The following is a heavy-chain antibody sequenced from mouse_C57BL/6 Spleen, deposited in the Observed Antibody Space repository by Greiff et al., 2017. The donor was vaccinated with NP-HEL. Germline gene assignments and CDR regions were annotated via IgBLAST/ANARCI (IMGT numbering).Heavy chain of an antibody. Sequence: VQLKESGPELVKPGASVKISCTASGYSFTDYNMNWVKQSNGKSLEWIGVINPNYGTTSYNQKFKGKATLTVDQSSSPAYMQLNSLTSEDSAVYDCASSTVGGDHYFDYWGQGTTLTVSS. CDR1: GYSFTDYN. V-gene: IGHV1-39*01. CDR2: INPNYGTT. CDR3: ASSTVGGDHYFDY. D-gene: IGHD1-1*01. J-gene: IGHJ2*01.